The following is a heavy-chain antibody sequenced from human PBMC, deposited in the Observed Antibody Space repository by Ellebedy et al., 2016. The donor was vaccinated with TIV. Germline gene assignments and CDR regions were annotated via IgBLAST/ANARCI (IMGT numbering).Heavy chain of an antibody. CDR3: ARDLDKSSGWYGGAAY. D-gene: IGHD6-19*01. V-gene: IGHV3-30-3*01. J-gene: IGHJ4*02. Sequence: SLKISCAASGFTFNSYAMHWVRQPPGKGLEWVAVISYDGTSTYYADSVKGRFTISRNNSMTTLYLEMNSRRAEDTAVYYCARDLDKSSGWYGGAAYWGQGTQVTVSS. CDR2: ISYDGTST. CDR1: GFTFNSYA.